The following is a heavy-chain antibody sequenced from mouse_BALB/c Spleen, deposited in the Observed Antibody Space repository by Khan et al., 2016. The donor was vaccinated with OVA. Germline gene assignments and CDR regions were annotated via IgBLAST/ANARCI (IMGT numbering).Heavy chain of an antibody. CDR3: ARGGYSSFAY. CDR2: IYPGNSAT. Sequence: VQLQQSGTVLARPEASVKMSCKASGYSFTSYLIHWVKQRPGQGLEWIGDIYPGNSATTYNQTFKDKAKLTAGTSANTAYMELSSLTNEDSAVYYCARGGYSSFAYWGQGTLVTVSA. CDR1: GYSFTSYL. J-gene: IGHJ3*01. V-gene: IGHV1-5*01. D-gene: IGHD1-3*01.